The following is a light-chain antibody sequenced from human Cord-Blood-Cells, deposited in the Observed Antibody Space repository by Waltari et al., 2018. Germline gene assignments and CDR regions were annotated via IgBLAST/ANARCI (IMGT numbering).Light chain of an antibody. CDR3: QQRSNWPPGLT. J-gene: IGKJ4*01. Sequence: EIVLTQSPATLSLSPGERATLSCRASQSVCSYLAWYQQKPGQAPRLLIYDASNRATGIPARFSGSGSGTDFTLTISSLEPEDFAVYYCQQRSNWPPGLTFGGGTKVEIK. CDR1: QSVCSY. V-gene: IGKV3-11*01. CDR2: DAS.